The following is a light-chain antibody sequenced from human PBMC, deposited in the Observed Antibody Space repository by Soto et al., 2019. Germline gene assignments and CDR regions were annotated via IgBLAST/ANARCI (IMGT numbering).Light chain of an antibody. CDR1: SSDVGGYKY. CDR2: DIR. CDR3: SSYTSSSTRV. J-gene: IGLJ1*01. Sequence: QSVLTQPASVSGSPGQSITISCTGTSSDVGGYKYVSWYQQHPGKAPKLMIYDIRNRPSGVSNRFSGSKSGNTASLPISGLQAEDEADYYCSSYTSSSTRVFGTGTKLTVL. V-gene: IGLV2-14*03.